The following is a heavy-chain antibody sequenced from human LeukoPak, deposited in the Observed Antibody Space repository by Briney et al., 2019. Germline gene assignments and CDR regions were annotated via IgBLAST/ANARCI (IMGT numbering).Heavy chain of an antibody. D-gene: IGHD6-13*01. V-gene: IGHV1-69*04. CDR1: GGTFSSYA. Sequence: ASVKVSCKASGGTFSSYAISWVRQAPGQGLEWMGRIIPILGIANYAQKFQGRVTITADKSTSTAYMELSSLRSEDTAVYYCARGNSSSWYGGGNYWGQGTLVTVSS. CDR3: ARGNSSSWYGGGNY. J-gene: IGHJ4*02. CDR2: IIPILGIA.